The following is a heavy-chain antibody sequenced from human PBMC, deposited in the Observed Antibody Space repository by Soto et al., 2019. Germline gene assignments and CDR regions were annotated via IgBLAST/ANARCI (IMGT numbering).Heavy chain of an antibody. CDR2: ISGGNT. D-gene: IGHD2-21*01. CDR1: GVTCSNYG. J-gene: IGHJ5*02. CDR3: AKAPSSDCNSGACSLRS. Sequence: GGSLRLSCAASGVTCSNYGMSLVRQAPGKGLEWVSSISGGNTFYAGSVKGRFTISRDNSKNTLYLQMNSLTAEDTAVYYCAKAPSSDCNSGACSLRSWGQGTLVTVSS. V-gene: IGHV3-23*01.